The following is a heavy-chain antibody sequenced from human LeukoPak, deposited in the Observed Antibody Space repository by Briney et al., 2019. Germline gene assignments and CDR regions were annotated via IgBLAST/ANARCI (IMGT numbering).Heavy chain of an antibody. Sequence: SETLSLTCSVSGDSIKSNSHYWGWVRQPPGKGLEWIGSVFHSGSTSYNPPLKSRLTMSVDTSKNQFSLQLTSMTAADTALYFCTRRRAYESPDFWGQGTLVTVSS. CDR3: TRRRAYESPDF. CDR2: VFHSGST. CDR1: GDSIKSNSHY. V-gene: IGHV4-39*01. D-gene: IGHD5-12*01. J-gene: IGHJ4*02.